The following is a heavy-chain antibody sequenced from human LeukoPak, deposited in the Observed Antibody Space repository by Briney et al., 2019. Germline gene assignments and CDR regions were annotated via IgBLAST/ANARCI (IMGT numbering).Heavy chain of an antibody. CDR1: AFIFSGHW. D-gene: IGHD6-19*01. Sequence: GGSLRLSCEGSAFIFSGHWMNWGRQTPGQGLEWVASIKEDGSERQYLDSVKGRFSISRAKTKGSLFLQLNSLRAEDTAVYYCASCGGSSGWYRFDYWGQGTLVTVSS. V-gene: IGHV3-7*03. CDR2: IKEDGSER. CDR3: ASCGGSSGWYRFDY. J-gene: IGHJ4*02.